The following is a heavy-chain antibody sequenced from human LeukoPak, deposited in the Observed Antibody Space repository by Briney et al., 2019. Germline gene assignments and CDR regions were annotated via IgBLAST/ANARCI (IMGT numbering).Heavy chain of an antibody. CDR2: ISSSGSTI. D-gene: IGHD6-6*01. J-gene: IGHJ4*02. Sequence: GGSLRLSCAASGFTFSSYEMNWVRQAPGKGLEWVSYISSSGSTIYYADSVKGRFTISRDNAKNSLYLQMNSLRAEDTAVYYCARSQLVQAFDYWGQGTLVTVSS. V-gene: IGHV3-48*03. CDR3: ARSQLVQAFDY. CDR1: GFTFSSYE.